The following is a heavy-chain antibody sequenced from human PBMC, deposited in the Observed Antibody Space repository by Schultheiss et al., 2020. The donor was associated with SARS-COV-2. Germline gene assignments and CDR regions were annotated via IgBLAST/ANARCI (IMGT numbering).Heavy chain of an antibody. V-gene: IGHV1-69*13. CDR1: GGSFSSYA. CDR2: IIPIFGTA. CDR3: ERSLIAARPHYYYYGMDV. D-gene: IGHD6-6*01. Sequence: SVKVSCKASGGSFSSYAISWVRQAPGQGIEWMGGIIPIFGTANYAQKLQGRVTITADESTSTAYMELSSLRSEDTAVYYCERSLIAARPHYYYYGMDVWGQGTTVTVSS. J-gene: IGHJ6*02.